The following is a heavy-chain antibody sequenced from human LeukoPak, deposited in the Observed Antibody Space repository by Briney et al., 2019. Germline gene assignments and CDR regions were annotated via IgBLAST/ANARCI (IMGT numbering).Heavy chain of an antibody. V-gene: IGHV1-18*01. Sequence: ASVAVSCKASGYTFTSYGISWVRQAPGQGLEWMGWISAYNGNTNYAQKLQGRVTMTTDTSTSTAYMELRSLRSDDTAVYYCARAYDSSGYYFLTDYYYYMDVWGKGTTVTVSS. CDR2: ISAYNGNT. CDR1: GYTFTSYG. D-gene: IGHD3-22*01. CDR3: ARAYDSSGYYFLTDYYYYMDV. J-gene: IGHJ6*03.